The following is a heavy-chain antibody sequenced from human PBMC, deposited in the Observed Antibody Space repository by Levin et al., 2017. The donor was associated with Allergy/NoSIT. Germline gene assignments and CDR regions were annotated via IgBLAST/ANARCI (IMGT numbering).Heavy chain of an antibody. CDR3: ARGGPRYGDYWYFDL. V-gene: IGHV1-8*01. CDR1: GYTFTSYD. Sequence: KISCKASGYTFTSYDINWVRQATGQGLEWMGWMSPNSTNTGYAQRFQGRVTMTRNTSISTAYMELSSLISEDTAVYYCARGGPRYGDYWYFDLWGRGTLVTVSS. J-gene: IGHJ2*01. CDR2: MSPNSTNT. D-gene: IGHD4-17*01.